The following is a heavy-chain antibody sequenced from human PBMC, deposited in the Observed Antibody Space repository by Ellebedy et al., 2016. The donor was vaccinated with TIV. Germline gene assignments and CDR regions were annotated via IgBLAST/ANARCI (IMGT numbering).Heavy chain of an antibody. V-gene: IGHV4-31*03. Sequence: SENLSLTXTVSGGSISSDNYFWGWIRHPPGKVLEWIGFIHYTGSTHYNPSLNSRVTISMDTSKNQFSLRLSSVTAADTAVYYCTREVIVETTTADAFDLWGQGTMVTVSS. CDR3: TREVIVETTTADAFDL. CDR2: IHYTGST. D-gene: IGHD1-26*01. CDR1: GGSISSDNYF. J-gene: IGHJ3*01.